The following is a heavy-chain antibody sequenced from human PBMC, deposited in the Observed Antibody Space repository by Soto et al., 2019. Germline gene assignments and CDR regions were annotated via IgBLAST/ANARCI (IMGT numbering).Heavy chain of an antibody. J-gene: IGHJ6*02. CDR1: GYIFSSHC. CDR3: ARDVSGTGATYVMDV. D-gene: IGHD2-2*01. CDR2: INPGGGRT. Sequence: ASVKVSCKASGYIFSSHCIYWVRQAPGQGLQWMGIINPGGGRTAYAQKFQGRVTLTRDMSTSTVYMELTSLTYDDTAVYYCARDVSGTGATYVMDVWGQGTTVTFSS. V-gene: IGHV1-46*01.